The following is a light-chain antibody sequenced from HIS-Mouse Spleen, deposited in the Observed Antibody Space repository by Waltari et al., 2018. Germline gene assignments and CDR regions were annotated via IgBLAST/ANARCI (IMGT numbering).Light chain of an antibody. CDR1: SSDVGSYNL. J-gene: IGLJ3*02. V-gene: IGLV2-23*01. CDR3: CSYAGSSTWV. CDR2: EGS. Sequence: QSALTQPASVSGSPGQSITISCTGTSSDVGSYNLVSWYQQPPVKAPKLMIYEGSKRPSGLSNRFSGSKSGNTASLTISGLQAEDAADYYCCSYAGSSTWVFGGGTKLTVL.